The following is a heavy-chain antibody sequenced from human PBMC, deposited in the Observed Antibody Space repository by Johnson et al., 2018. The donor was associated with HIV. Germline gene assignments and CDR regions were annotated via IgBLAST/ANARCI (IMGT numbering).Heavy chain of an antibody. CDR3: AKVRSRWTTFDDAFDI. J-gene: IGHJ3*02. V-gene: IGHV3-30-3*01. CDR1: GITFSSYA. D-gene: IGHD4-11*01. CDR2: ISYDGSNK. Sequence: QVQLVESGGGLAQPGGSLRLSCAASGITFSSYAMHWVRQAPGKGLEWVAVISYDGSNKYYADSVKGRFTISRDNSKNTLYLQMNSLRPEDTAVYYCAKVRSRWTTFDDAFDIWGQWTMVTVSS.